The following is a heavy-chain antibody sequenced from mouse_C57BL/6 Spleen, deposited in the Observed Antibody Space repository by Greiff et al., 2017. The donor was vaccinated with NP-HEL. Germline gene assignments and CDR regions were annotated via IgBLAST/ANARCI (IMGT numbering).Heavy chain of an antibody. CDR3: TRSYGNYWYFDV. D-gene: IGHD2-1*01. Sequence: VQLQQSGAELVRPGASVTLSCKASGYTFTDYEMRWVKQTPVHGLEWIGAIDPETGGTAYNQKFKGKAILTADKSSSTAYMELRSLTSEDSAVYYCTRSYGNYWYFDVWGTGTTVTVSS. J-gene: IGHJ1*03. V-gene: IGHV1-15*01. CDR1: GYTFTDYE. CDR2: IDPETGGT.